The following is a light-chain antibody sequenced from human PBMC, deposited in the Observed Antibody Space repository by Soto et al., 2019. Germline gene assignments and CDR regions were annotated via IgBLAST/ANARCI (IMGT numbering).Light chain of an antibody. V-gene: IGLV2-23*02. J-gene: IGLJ2*01. CDR3: CSYAASGVV. Sequence: QSALTQPASVSGSPGQSITISCTGTSSDVGSYNLVSWYQQHPGKAPKLMIYEVSKRPSGVSNRFSGSKSGNTASLTISWLQAEDEADYYCCSYAASGVVFGGGTKLTVL. CDR1: SSDVGSYNL. CDR2: EVS.